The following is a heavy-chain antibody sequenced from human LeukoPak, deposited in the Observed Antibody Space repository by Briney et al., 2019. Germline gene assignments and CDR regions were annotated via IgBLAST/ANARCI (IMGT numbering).Heavy chain of an antibody. Sequence: EASVKVSCKASGYTFTSYDINWVRQATGQGLEWMGWMNPNSGNTGYAQKFQGRVTMTRNTSISTAYMELSSLRSEDTAVYYCARDPTSDKYGDYGSGMDVWGQGTTVTVSS. CDR3: ARDPTSDKYGDYGSGMDV. V-gene: IGHV1-8*01. CDR1: GYTFTSYD. CDR2: MNPNSGNT. J-gene: IGHJ6*02. D-gene: IGHD4-17*01.